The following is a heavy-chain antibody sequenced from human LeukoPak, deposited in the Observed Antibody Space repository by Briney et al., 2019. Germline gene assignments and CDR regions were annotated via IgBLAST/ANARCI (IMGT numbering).Heavy chain of an antibody. CDR2: ITAYNGNT. CDR1: GYTFTRSG. CDR3: ARCSGGSCYGPPVGY. D-gene: IGHD2-15*01. J-gene: IGHJ4*02. Sequence: ASVKVSCKASGYTFTRSGMSWVRQAPGQGLEWMGWITAYNGNTNYAQNLQGRVTMTTDTSTSTAYMELRSLRSDDTAVYYCARCSGGSCYGPPVGYWGQGTLVTVSS. V-gene: IGHV1-18*01.